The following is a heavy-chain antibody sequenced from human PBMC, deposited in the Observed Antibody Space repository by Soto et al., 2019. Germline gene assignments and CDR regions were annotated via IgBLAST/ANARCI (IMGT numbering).Heavy chain of an antibody. Sequence: QVQLVQSGAEVKKPGSSVKVSCKASRGTFGNYAISWVRQAPGQGLEWMGGIMPVFGTVNYAQNFQGRVTIPGEKFTNTANRGLSGLRPEAPALYNFAGVSVPEIYGEAVWGQGTTVT. CDR1: RGTFGNYA. J-gene: IGHJ6*02. CDR3: AGVSVPEIYGEAV. CDR2: IMPVFGTV. V-gene: IGHV1-69*06. D-gene: IGHD2-2*01.